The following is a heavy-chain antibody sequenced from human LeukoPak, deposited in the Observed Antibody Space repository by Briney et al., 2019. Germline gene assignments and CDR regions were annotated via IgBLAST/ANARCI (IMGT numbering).Heavy chain of an antibody. CDR2: IWYDGGNK. V-gene: IGHV3-33*01. D-gene: IGHD3-10*01. CDR1: GFTFSSYG. CDR3: ARALVPPDDAFDI. J-gene: IGHJ3*02. Sequence: PGGSLRLSCAASGFTFSSYGMHWVRQAPGKGLEWVAVIWYDGGNKYYADSVKGRFTISRDNSKNTLYLQMNSLRAEDTAVYYCARALVPPDDAFDIWGQGTMVTVSS.